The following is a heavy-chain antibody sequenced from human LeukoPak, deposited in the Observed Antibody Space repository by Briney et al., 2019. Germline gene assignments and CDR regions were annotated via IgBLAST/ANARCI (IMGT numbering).Heavy chain of an antibody. CDR3: ARGDTLYGSSAHAGY. Sequence: SVKVSCKASGGTFSSYAISWVRQAPGQGLEWMGGIIPIFGTPNYAQHFQGRVTITADTSTNTAYMELSSLRSGDTAVYYCARGDTLYGSSAHAGYWGQGTLVTVSS. J-gene: IGHJ4*02. D-gene: IGHD6-13*01. V-gene: IGHV1-69*06. CDR2: IIPIFGTP. CDR1: GGTFSSYA.